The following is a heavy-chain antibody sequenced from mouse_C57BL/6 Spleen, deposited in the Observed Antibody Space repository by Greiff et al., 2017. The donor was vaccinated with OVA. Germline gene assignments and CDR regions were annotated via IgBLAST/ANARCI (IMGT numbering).Heavy chain of an antibody. CDR1: GYAFTNYL. D-gene: IGHD3-2*01. CDR2: INPGSGGT. CDR3: ARETGLGFAY. Sequence: QVQLQQSGAELVRPGTSVKVSCKASGYAFTNYLIEWVKQRPGQGLEWIGVINPGSGGTNYNEKFKGKATLTADKSSSTAYMQLSSLTSEDSAVYFCARETGLGFAYWGQGTLVTVSA. J-gene: IGHJ3*01. V-gene: IGHV1-54*01.